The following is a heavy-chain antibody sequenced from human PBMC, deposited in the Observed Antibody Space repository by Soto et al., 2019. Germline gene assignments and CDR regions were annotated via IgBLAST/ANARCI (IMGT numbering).Heavy chain of an antibody. J-gene: IGHJ5*02. V-gene: IGHV1-3*01. Sequence: ASVNVCCKASGYTFTRYTRNWVRQAPGQRLEWMGWINPDNGNTKSSQKFQDRVIITRDTSASTAYMDLSSLRSEDTAVYYCARGIATGQLDPWGQGTLVTVSS. CDR1: GYTFTRYT. D-gene: IGHD2-15*01. CDR3: ARGIATGQLDP. CDR2: INPDNGNT.